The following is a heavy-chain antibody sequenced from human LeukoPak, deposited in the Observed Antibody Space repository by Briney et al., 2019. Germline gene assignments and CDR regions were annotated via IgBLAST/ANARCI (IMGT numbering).Heavy chain of an antibody. CDR2: ISGSGGST. J-gene: IGHJ4*02. CDR1: GFTFSSYA. CDR3: ANGHALLWFGELPLDY. Sequence: GGSLRLSCAASGFTFSSYAMSWVRQTPGKGLEWVSAISGSGGSTYYADSVKGRFTISRDNSKNTLYLQMNSLRAEDTAVYYCANGHALLWFGELPLDYWGQGTLVTVSS. V-gene: IGHV3-23*01. D-gene: IGHD3-10*01.